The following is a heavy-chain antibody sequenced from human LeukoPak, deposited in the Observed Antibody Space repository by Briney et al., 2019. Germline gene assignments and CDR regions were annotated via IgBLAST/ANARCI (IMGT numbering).Heavy chain of an antibody. Sequence: SETLSLTCTVSGGSINNYYWSWIRQPAGKGLEWIGRIYTSGSTNYNPSLKSRVTISVDTSKNQFSLKLTSVTAADTAVYYCARRGGYYYPFDYWGQGTLVTVSS. CDR2: IYTSGST. V-gene: IGHV4-4*07. D-gene: IGHD3-10*01. CDR3: ARRGGYYYPFDY. CDR1: GGSINNYY. J-gene: IGHJ4*02.